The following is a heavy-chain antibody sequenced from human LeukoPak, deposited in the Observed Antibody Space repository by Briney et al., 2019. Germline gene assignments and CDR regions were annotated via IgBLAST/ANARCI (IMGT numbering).Heavy chain of an antibody. V-gene: IGHV5-51*01. D-gene: IGHD3-22*01. CDR1: GYIITSYW. CDR2: IYPGDSDT. CDR3: AIPTYYYDSSGYYLGY. J-gene: IGHJ4*02. Sequence: GESLKISCKGSGYIITSYWIGWVRQMPGKGLEWMGIIYPGDSDTRYSPSFQGQVTISADKSISTAYLQWSSLKASDTAIYYCAIPTYYYDSSGYYLGYWGQGTLVTVSS.